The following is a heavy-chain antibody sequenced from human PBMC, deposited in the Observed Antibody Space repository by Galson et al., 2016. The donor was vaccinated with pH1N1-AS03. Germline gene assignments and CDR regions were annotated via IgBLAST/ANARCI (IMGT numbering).Heavy chain of an antibody. CDR1: GFTLSHYG. Sequence: SLRLSCAASGFTLSHYGMHWVRQAPGKGLECVAVVSYDGSNKYYGDSVKGRFTISRDNSKNTLFLQVNGLRPEDTGVYYCARASRGVGAIEVGFDPWGQGTLVTVSS. V-gene: IGHV3-30*01. CDR2: VSYDGSNK. D-gene: IGHD1-26*01. J-gene: IGHJ5*02. CDR3: ARASRGVGAIEVGFDP.